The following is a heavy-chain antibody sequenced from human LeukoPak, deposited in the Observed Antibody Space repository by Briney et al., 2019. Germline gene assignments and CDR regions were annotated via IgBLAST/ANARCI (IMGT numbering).Heavy chain of an antibody. CDR1: GGTFSSYA. J-gene: IGHJ4*02. Sequence: GASVKASCKASGGTFSSYAISWVRQAPGQGLEWMGGIIPIFGTANYAQKFQGRVTITTDESTSTAYMELSSLRSEDTAVYYCARSSDYGAPFDYWGQGTLVTVSS. CDR3: ARSSDYGAPFDY. CDR2: IIPIFGTA. D-gene: IGHD4-17*01. V-gene: IGHV1-69*05.